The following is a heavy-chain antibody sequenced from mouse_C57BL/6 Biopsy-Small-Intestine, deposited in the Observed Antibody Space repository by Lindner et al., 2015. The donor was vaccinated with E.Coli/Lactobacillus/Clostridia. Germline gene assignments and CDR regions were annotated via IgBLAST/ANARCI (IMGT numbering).Heavy chain of an antibody. CDR3: ARKVYSGHSFHY. V-gene: IGHV1-42*01. J-gene: IGHJ3*01. Sequence: VQLQESGPELVKPGASVKISCKASGYSFTNYYIHWVKQSPEKSLEWIGEIVPTTGDTTYNQKFKAKATLTLDKSSNTVYMQLKSLTSEDSAVYYCARKVYSGHSFHYWGQGTLVTVSA. D-gene: IGHD2-1*01. CDR1: GYSFTNYY. CDR2: IVPTTGDT.